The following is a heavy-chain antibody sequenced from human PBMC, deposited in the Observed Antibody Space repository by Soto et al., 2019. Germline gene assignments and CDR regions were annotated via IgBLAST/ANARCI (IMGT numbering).Heavy chain of an antibody. CDR3: ARGLGSCANGVCRIFHY. D-gene: IGHD2-8*01. V-gene: IGHV1-8*01. Sequence: ASVKVSCKASGYTFTSYDINWVRQATGQGLEWMGWMNPNSGNTGYAQKFQGRVTMTRNTSISTAYMELSSLRSEDTAVYYCARGLGSCANGVCRIFHYWGQGTLVTVSS. J-gene: IGHJ4*02. CDR2: MNPNSGNT. CDR1: GYTFTSYD.